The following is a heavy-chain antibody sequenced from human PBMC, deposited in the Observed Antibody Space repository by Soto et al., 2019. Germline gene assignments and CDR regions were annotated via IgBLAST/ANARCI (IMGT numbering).Heavy chain of an antibody. CDR1: GGSISSSNW. D-gene: IGHD6-13*01. Sequence: QVQLQESGPGLVKPSGTLSLTCAVSGGSISSSNWWSWVRQPPGKGLEWIGEIYHSGNTNYNPSPKSGVTISVDKSKNQFSRKLSSVTAADTAVYYCARIAEAGTNSDYWGQGTLVTVSS. CDR2: IYHSGNT. V-gene: IGHV4-4*02. CDR3: ARIAEAGTNSDY. J-gene: IGHJ4*02.